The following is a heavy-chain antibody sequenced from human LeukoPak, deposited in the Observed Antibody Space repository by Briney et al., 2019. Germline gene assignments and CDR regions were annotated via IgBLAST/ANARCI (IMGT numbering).Heavy chain of an antibody. J-gene: IGHJ4*02. V-gene: IGHV1-69*13. CDR1: GGTFSSYA. CDR3: ARTGGDGYNF. Sequence: ASVKVSCKASGGTFSSYAISWVRQAPGQGLEWMGGIIPIFGTANYAQKFQGRVTITADESTTTAYMELSSLRSEDTAVYYCARTGGDGYNFWGQGTLVTVSS. D-gene: IGHD5-24*01. CDR2: IIPIFGTA.